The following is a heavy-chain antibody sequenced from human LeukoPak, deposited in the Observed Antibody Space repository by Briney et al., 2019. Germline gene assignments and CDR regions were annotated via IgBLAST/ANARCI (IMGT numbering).Heavy chain of an antibody. V-gene: IGHV4-4*07. CDR2: IYTSGST. CDR1: GGSISSYY. D-gene: IGHD3-3*01. J-gene: IGHJ6*03. CDR3: ARDHDFWSGYQYYYYMDV. Sequence: SETLSLTCTVSGGSISSYYWSWIRQPAGKGLEWIGRIYTSGSTNYNPSLKSRVTMSVDTSKNQFSLKLSSVTAADTAVYYCARDHDFWSGYQYYYYMDVWGKGTTVTVSS.